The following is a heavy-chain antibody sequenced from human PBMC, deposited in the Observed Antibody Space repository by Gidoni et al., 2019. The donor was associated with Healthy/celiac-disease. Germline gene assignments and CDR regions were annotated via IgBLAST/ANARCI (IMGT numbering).Heavy chain of an antibody. V-gene: IGHV1-46*03. CDR3: AREGLWFRELWNWFDP. CDR1: GYTFTSYY. J-gene: IGHJ5*02. CDR2: INPSGGST. Sequence: QVQLVQSGAEVKKPGASVKVSCKASGYTFTSYYMHWVRQAHGQGLEWMGIINPSGGSTSYAQKFQGKVTMTRDTSTSTVYMELSSLRSEDTAVYYCAREGLWFRELWNWFDPWGQGTLVTVSS. D-gene: IGHD3-10*01.